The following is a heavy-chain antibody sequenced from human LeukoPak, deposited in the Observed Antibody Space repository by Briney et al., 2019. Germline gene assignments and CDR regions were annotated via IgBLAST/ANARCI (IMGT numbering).Heavy chain of an antibody. CDR2: TYYRSKWFN. CDR1: GDSVSGNSGA. D-gene: IGHD2-2*03. CDR3: ARDLDIPGYFDY. V-gene: IGHV6-1*01. Sequence: SQTLSLTCAISGDSVSGNSGAWNWIRQSPSRGLEWLGRTYYRSKWFNDYAVSVKSRIIINPDTSKNQISLQLNSMTPEDTAVYYCARDLDIPGYFDYWGQGTLVTVSS. J-gene: IGHJ4*02.